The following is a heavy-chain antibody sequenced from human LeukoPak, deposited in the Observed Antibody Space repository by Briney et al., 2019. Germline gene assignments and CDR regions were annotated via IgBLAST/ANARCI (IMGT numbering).Heavy chain of an antibody. CDR2: IYYSGST. V-gene: IGHV4-59*01. Sequence: PSETLSLTCTVSGGSISSYYWSWIRQPPGKGLEWIGQIYYSGSTKYNPSLKSRVTISVDTSKNQFSLKLSSVTAADTAVYYCTRLVGYTSGWWVDYWGHGILVTVSS. CDR3: TRLVGYTSGWWVDY. CDR1: GGSISSYY. J-gene: IGHJ4*01. D-gene: IGHD6-19*01.